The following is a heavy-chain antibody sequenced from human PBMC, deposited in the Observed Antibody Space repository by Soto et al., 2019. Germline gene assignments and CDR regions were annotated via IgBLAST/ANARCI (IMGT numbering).Heavy chain of an antibody. D-gene: IGHD2-2*01. CDR3: ARDCSSTSCYAYP. J-gene: IGHJ5*02. CDR2: IIPILGIA. CDR1: AGTFSSYT. Sequence: QVQLVQSGAEVKKPGSSVKVSCKASAGTFSSYTISWVRQAPGQGLEWMGRIIPILGIANYAQKFQGRITITADKSTSTAYMELSSLRSEDTAVYYCARDCSSTSCYAYPWGQGTLVTVSS. V-gene: IGHV1-69*08.